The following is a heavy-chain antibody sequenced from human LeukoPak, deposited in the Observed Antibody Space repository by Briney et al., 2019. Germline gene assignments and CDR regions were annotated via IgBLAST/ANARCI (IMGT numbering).Heavy chain of an antibody. Sequence: ASVKVSCKASGGTFSSYAISWVRQAPGQGLEWMGWINTNTGNPTYAQGFTGRFVFSLDTSVSTAYLQISSLKAEDTAVYYCARSSNPRYGLFDYWGQGTLVTVSS. J-gene: IGHJ4*02. D-gene: IGHD1-1*01. V-gene: IGHV7-4-1*02. CDR3: ARSSNPRYGLFDY. CDR2: INTNTGNP. CDR1: GGTFSSYA.